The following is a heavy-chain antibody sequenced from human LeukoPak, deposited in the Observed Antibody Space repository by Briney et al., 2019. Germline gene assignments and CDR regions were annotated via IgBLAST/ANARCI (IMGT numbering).Heavy chain of an antibody. Sequence: SETLSPTCTVSGGSISSYYWSWIRQPPGKGLEWIGYIYYSGSTNYNPSLKSRVTISVDTSKNQFSLKLSSVTAADTAVYYCARDRSEHYSTDYWGQGTLVTVSS. D-gene: IGHD3-10*01. CDR3: ARDRSEHYSTDY. CDR2: IYYSGST. CDR1: GGSISSYY. V-gene: IGHV4-59*01. J-gene: IGHJ4*02.